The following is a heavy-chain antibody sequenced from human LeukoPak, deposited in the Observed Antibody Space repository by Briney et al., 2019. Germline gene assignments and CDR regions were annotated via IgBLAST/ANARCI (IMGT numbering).Heavy chain of an antibody. D-gene: IGHD2-21*02. V-gene: IGHV1-46*01. CDR1: GYTFTSYY. CDR3: ARASRFCGGDCSPGHFDY. CDR2: INPSGGST. Sequence: ASVKVSCKASGYTFTSYYMHWVRQAPGQGLEWVGIINPSGGSTSYAQKFQGRVTMTRDTSTSTVYMELSSLRSEDTAVYYCARASRFCGGDCSPGHFDYWGQGTLVTVSS. J-gene: IGHJ4*02.